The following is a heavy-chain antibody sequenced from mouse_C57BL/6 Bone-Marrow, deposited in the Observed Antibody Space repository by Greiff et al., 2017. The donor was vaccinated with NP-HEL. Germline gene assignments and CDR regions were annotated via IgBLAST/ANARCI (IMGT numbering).Heavy chain of an antibody. V-gene: IGHV1-18*01. CDR1: GYTFTDYN. D-gene: IGHD2-3*01. J-gene: IGHJ3*01. Sequence: VQLQQSGPELVKPGASVKIPCKASGYTFTDYNMDWVKQSPGKSLEWIGEINPNNGGTIYNQKFKGKATLTVDKSSSTAYMQLRSLTSEDTAVYYCARYDGYAWFAYWGQGTLVTVSA. CDR2: INPNNGGT. CDR3: ARYDGYAWFAY.